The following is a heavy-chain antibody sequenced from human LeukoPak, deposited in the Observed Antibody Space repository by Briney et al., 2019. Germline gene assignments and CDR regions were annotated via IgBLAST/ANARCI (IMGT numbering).Heavy chain of an antibody. CDR3: AVSRAAYYFDY. CDR1: GFTFSDYY. D-gene: IGHD6-25*01. J-gene: IGHJ4*02. CDR2: ISSSGSTI. V-gene: IGHV3-11*01. Sequence: PGGSLRLSCAASGFTFSDYYMSWIRRAPGKGLEWVSYISSSGSTIYYADSVKGRFTISRDNAKNSLYLQMNSLRAEDTAVYYCAVSRAAYYFDYWGQGTLVTVSS.